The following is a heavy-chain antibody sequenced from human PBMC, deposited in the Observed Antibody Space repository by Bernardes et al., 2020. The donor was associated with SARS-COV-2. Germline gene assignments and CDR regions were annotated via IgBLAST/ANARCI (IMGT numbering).Heavy chain of an antibody. CDR2: SRNKVNGYTT. V-gene: IGHV3-72*01. CDR3: GRVRYCGRGNCHQIATFLDF. D-gene: IGHD1-26*01. Sequence: GGSLRLSCAASGFTFTDHYMDWVRQAPGKGLQWVGRSRNKVNGYTTEYDASVKGRFSISRDDSKTSLYLQMNRLEAEDTAVYFCGRVRYCGRGNCHQIATFLDFWGRGTLVTVSS. J-gene: IGHJ4*02. CDR1: GFTFTDHY.